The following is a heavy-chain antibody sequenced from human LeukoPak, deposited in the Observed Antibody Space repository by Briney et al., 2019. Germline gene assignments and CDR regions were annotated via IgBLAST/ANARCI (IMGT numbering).Heavy chain of an antibody. Sequence: PGGSLRLSCAASGFSFSSHTMHWVRQAPGKGPEFVSAINSNGGAIFYATSVKDRFTISRDNSKNTLYLQMDILRPEDLAVYYCARVGDGSSYDYWGQGTLVTVSS. V-gene: IGHV3-64*01. J-gene: IGHJ4*02. CDR3: ARVGDGSSYDY. D-gene: IGHD5-24*01. CDR1: GFSFSSHT. CDR2: INSNGGAI.